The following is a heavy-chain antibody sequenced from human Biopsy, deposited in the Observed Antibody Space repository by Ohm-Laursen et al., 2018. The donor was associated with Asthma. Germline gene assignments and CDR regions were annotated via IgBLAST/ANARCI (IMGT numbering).Heavy chain of an antibody. J-gene: IGHJ6*02. V-gene: IGHV1-46*01. CDR3: ARDPHNSYLASLRTKFNYYYYGMDV. D-gene: IGHD1-7*01. Sequence: GASVKVSCKASGYTFTSYYMHWVRQAPGQGLEWMGIINPSGGSTSYAQKFQGRVTMTRDTSTSTVYMELSSLGSEDTAVYYCARDPHNSYLASLRTKFNYYYYGMDVWGQGTTVTASS. CDR1: GYTFTSYY. CDR2: INPSGGST.